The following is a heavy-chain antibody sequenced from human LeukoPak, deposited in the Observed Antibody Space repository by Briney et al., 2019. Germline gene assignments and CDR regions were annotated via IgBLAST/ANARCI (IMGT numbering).Heavy chain of an antibody. Sequence: ASVKVSCKASGHTFTGYYMHWVRQAPGQGLEWMGWINPNSGGTNYAQKFQGRVTMTRDTSISTAYMELSRLRSDDTAVYYCASTPGIAVAVYDYWGQGTLVTVSS. J-gene: IGHJ4*02. CDR2: INPNSGGT. CDR3: ASTPGIAVAVYDY. CDR1: GHTFTGYY. D-gene: IGHD6-19*01. V-gene: IGHV1-2*02.